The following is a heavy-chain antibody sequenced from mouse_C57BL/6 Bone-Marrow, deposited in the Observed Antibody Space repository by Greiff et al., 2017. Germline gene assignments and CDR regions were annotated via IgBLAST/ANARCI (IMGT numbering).Heavy chain of an antibody. CDR3: AGLLRSGRFAY. CDR1: GFTFSSYA. Sequence: EVQRVESGGGLVKPGGSLKLSCAASGFTFSSYAMSWVRQTPEKRLEWVATISDGGSYTYYPDNVKGRFTISRDNAKNNLYLQMSHLKSEDTAMYYCAGLLRSGRFAYWGQGTLVTVSA. CDR2: ISDGGSYT. J-gene: IGHJ3*01. V-gene: IGHV5-4*01. D-gene: IGHD1-1*01.